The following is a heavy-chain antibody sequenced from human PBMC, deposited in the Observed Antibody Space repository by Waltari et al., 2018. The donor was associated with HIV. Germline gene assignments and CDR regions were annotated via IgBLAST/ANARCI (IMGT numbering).Heavy chain of an antibody. Sequence: EVQLVESGGGLVQPGGYLRLSCAASGFTFHTDGMHWLRQVPGKGLVWVSRMNSDGTTRSYADSVKGRFTISRDNAKNTLYVEMNSLRADDTAVYYCASSGVYAHDAFKIWGQGTKVIVSS. CDR2: MNSDGTTR. D-gene: IGHD2-15*01. CDR1: GFTFHTDG. CDR3: ASSGVYAHDAFKI. J-gene: IGHJ3*02. V-gene: IGHV3-74*01.